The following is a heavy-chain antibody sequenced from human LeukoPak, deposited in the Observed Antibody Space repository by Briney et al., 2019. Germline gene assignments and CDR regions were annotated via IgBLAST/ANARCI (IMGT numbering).Heavy chain of an antibody. V-gene: IGHV4-30-4*08. J-gene: IGHJ3*02. CDR3: ARDDALDAFDI. CDR2: IYYSGST. Sequence: SETLSLTCTVSGGSISSGDYYWSWIRQPPGKGLEWIGYIYYSGSTYYNPSFESRVTISVDTSKNQFSLKLSSVTAADTAVYYCARDDALDAFDIWGQGTMVTVSS. CDR1: GGSISSGDYY.